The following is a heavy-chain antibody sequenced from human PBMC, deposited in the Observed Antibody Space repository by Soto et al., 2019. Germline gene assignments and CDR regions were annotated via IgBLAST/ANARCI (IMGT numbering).Heavy chain of an antibody. CDR2: ISYDGSNK. D-gene: IGHD6-13*01. J-gene: IGHJ6*02. Sequence: GSLRLSCTASGFTFSSYAMHWVRQAPGKGLEWVAVISYDGSNKYYADSVKGRFTISRDNSKNTLYLQMNSLRAEDTAVYYCARDIAAAGTGYYYYGMDVWGQGPRSPSP. V-gene: IGHV3-30-3*01. CDR3: ARDIAAAGTGYYYYGMDV. CDR1: GFTFSSYA.